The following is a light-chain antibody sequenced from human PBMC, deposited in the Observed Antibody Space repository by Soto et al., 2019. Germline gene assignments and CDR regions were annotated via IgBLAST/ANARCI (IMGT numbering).Light chain of an antibody. CDR3: QQYDNLPFT. CDR2: DAS. V-gene: IGKV1-33*01. Sequence: EIQMTQKPSSLSASVGDRVAITCQASQDISNYLNWYQQKPGKAPKLLIYDASNLETGVPSRFSGSGSGTDFTFTISSLQPEDIATYYCQQYDNLPFTFGQGTLLEVK. CDR1: QDISNY. J-gene: IGKJ5*01.